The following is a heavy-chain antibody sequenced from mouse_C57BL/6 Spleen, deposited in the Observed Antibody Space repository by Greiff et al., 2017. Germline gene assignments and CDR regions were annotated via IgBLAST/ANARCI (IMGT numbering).Heavy chain of an antibody. CDR2: ISSGSSTI. Sequence: EVKLVESGGGLVKPGGSLKLSCAASGFTFSDYGMHWVRQAPEKGLEWVAYISSGSSTIYYADTVKGRFTISRDNATNTLFLQMTSLRSEDTAMYYCARNRDYYGSSMYFDVWGTGTTVTVSS. D-gene: IGHD1-1*01. V-gene: IGHV5-17*01. J-gene: IGHJ1*03. CDR3: ARNRDYYGSSMYFDV. CDR1: GFTFSDYG.